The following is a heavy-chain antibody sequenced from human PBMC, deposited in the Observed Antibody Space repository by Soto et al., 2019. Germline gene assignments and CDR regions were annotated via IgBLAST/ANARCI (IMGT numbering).Heavy chain of an antibody. CDR3: ARGGGFDSFDY. J-gene: IGHJ4*02. CDR1: GASDTYRDYS. D-gene: IGHD3-10*01. V-gene: IGHV4-30-2*01. CDR2: INHLETT. Sequence: SETLSLPFTVSGASDTYRDYSWSSIRQTPGKGLEWIGYINHLETTFYNPSFESRLTLSIDRTKNQFSLNLKSMSAADRAVYFCARGGGFDSFDYWGQGILVTVSS.